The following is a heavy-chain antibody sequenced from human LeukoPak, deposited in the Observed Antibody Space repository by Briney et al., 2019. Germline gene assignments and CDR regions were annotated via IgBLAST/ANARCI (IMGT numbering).Heavy chain of an antibody. Sequence: SETLSLTCSVSGGSIRNYYWTWIRQPPERGGEGVGHVSNSGSTKYSPSPKSRVTISIATSKKHFSLRLSSVTAADTAVYYCASRAYYDSSGLDYWGQGILVTVSS. D-gene: IGHD3-22*01. J-gene: IGHJ4*02. CDR2: VSNSGST. CDR3: ASRAYYDSSGLDY. CDR1: GGSIRNYY. V-gene: IGHV4-59*08.